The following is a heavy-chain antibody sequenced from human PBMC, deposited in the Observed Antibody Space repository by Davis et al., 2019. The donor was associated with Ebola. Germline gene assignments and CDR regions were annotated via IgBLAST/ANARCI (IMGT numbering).Heavy chain of an antibody. D-gene: IGHD2-15*01. CDR1: GYTFTSYG. CDR3: ARDRHRLGYCSGGSCYSPPGY. V-gene: IGHV1-18*01. Sequence: AASVKVSCKASGYTFTSYGISWVRQAPGQGLEWMGWISAYNGNTNYAQKLQGRVTMTTDTSTSTAYMELRSLRSDDTAVYYCARDRHRLGYCSGGSCYSPPGYWGQGTLVTVSS. J-gene: IGHJ4*02. CDR2: ISAYNGNT.